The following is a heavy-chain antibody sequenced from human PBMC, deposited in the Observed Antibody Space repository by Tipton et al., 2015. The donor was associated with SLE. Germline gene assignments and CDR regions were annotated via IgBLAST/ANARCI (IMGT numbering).Heavy chain of an antibody. J-gene: IGHJ4*02. Sequence: SLRLSCTASGFTFDDYAMHWVRQRPGEGLEWVSGLSWNGGVSGFADSVKGRFTISRDNAKGSLYLQMNTLRPEDTALYFCARDFRSGFGSGSYFDNWGQGTLVTVSS. D-gene: IGHD3-10*01. CDR2: LSWNGGVS. CDR1: GFTFDDYA. CDR3: ARDFRSGFGSGSYFDN. V-gene: IGHV3-9*01.